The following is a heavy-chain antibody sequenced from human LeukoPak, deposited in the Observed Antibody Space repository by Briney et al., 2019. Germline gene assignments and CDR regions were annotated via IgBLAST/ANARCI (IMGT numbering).Heavy chain of an antibody. J-gene: IGHJ4*02. Sequence: SGGSLRLSCAASGFTFSSYAMHWVRQAPGKGLEWVAVISYDGSNKYYADSVKGRFTISRDNSKNTLYLQMNSLRAEDTAVYYCARVNYYDSSGYSIPFDYWGQGTLVTVSS. CDR2: ISYDGSNK. CDR1: GFTFSSYA. CDR3: ARVNYYDSSGYSIPFDY. V-gene: IGHV3-30-3*01. D-gene: IGHD3-22*01.